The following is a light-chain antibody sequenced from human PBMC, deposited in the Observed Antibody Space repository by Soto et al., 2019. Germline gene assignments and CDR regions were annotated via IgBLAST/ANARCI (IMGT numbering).Light chain of an antibody. CDR2: EVS. J-gene: IGLJ1*01. CDR3: NSYSNSGSFV. V-gene: IGLV2-14*01. CDR1: STDVGDYNY. Sequence: QTVVTQPASMSGSLGQSITISCTGTSTDVGDYNYVSWYQHYPGKAPKLLIYEVSNRPSGVSTRFSGSKSGNTASLTISGLQAEDEADYYCNSYSNSGSFVFGSGTKLTVL.